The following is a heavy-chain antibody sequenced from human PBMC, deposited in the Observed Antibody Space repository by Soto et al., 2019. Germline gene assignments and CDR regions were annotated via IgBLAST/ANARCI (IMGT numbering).Heavy chain of an antibody. Sequence: WXAVKVSCQASGSPFTGYYMHWVRQAPGQGLEWMGWINPNSGGTNYAQKFQGRVTMTRDTSISTAYMELSRLRSDDTAVYYCAREWHSSGPGYHYGMDVWGQGTTVTVSS. V-gene: IGHV1-2*02. CDR2: INPNSGGT. CDR1: GSPFTGYY. D-gene: IGHD6-19*01. J-gene: IGHJ6*02. CDR3: AREWHSSGPGYHYGMDV.